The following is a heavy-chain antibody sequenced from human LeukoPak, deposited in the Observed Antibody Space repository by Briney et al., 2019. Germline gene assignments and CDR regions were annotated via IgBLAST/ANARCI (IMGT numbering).Heavy chain of an antibody. Sequence: GGSLRLSCAASGFTFSSYSMNWVRQAPGKGLEWVSYISSSSSTIYYADSVKGRFTISRDNAKNSLYLQMNSLRAEDTAVYYCAREVAVVMTLFDYWGQGTLVTVSS. V-gene: IGHV3-48*01. CDR3: AREVAVVMTLFDY. CDR1: GFTFSSYS. D-gene: IGHD3-22*01. CDR2: ISSSSSTI. J-gene: IGHJ4*02.